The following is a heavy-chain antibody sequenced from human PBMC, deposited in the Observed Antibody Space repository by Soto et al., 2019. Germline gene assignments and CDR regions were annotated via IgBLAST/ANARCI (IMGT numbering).Heavy chain of an antibody. J-gene: IGHJ4*02. CDR3: GREGSYSAYNFAHGIQLWSFDF. CDR1: GGSINTFY. D-gene: IGHD5-12*01. Sequence: QVRLQESGPGLLKPSETLSLTCTVSGGSINTFYWSWVRQPAGKGLEWIGRIFSSGSTSFNPSLESRVAMSVDTSKIHFSLNLSSVTAADMAVYYCGREGSYSAYNFAHGIQLWSFDFWGQGALVTVSS. V-gene: IGHV4-4*07. CDR2: IFSSGST.